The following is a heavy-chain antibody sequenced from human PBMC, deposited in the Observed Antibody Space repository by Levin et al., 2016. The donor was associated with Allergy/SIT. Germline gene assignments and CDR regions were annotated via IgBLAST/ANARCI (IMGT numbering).Heavy chain of an antibody. D-gene: IGHD3-22*01. J-gene: IGHJ4*02. V-gene: IGHV1-46*01. CDR2: INPSGGST. CDR3: ARDGNPPIYDSSGYRPIDY. Sequence: ASVKVSCKASGYTFTSYYMHWVRQAPGQGLEWMGIINPSGGSTSYAQKFQGRVTMTRDTSTSTVYMELSSLRSEDTAVYYCARDGNPPIYDSSGYRPIDYWGQGTLVTVSS. CDR1: GYTFTSYY.